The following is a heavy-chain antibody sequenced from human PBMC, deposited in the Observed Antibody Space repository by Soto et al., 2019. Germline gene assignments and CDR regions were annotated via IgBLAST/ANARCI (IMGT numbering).Heavy chain of an antibody. CDR2: IYYSGST. Sequence: SETLSLTCTVSGGSISSSSYYWSWLRHPPGKRLEWIGCIYYSGSTYYNPSLKSRVTISVDTSKNQFSLKLSSVTAADTAVYYCASPKIAFYNWFDPWGQGTLVTVSS. D-gene: IGHD3-3*02. CDR1: GGSISSSSYY. V-gene: IGHV4-39*01. J-gene: IGHJ5*02. CDR3: ASPKIAFYNWFDP.